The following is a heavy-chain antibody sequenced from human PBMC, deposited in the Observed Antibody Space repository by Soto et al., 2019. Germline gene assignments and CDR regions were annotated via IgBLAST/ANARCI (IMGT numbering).Heavy chain of an antibody. D-gene: IGHD3-3*01. Sequence: QVQLVQSGAEVTKPGSSVKVSCKASGDTFITYTFSWVRQAPGQGLEWMGRIIPILGIINYAQKFQGRVTITADRSTRTAYMELSSLRSDDTAVYYCARDGDFTQQGVESWGQGTLVTVSS. V-gene: IGHV1-69*08. CDR1: GDTFITYT. CDR2: IIPILGII. CDR3: ARDGDFTQQGVES. J-gene: IGHJ5*02.